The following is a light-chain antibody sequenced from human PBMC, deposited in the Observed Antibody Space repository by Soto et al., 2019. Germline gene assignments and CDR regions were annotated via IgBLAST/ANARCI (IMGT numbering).Light chain of an antibody. Sequence: EIVLTQSPATLSLSPGERATLSCRASQSVSSYLAWYQQKPGQAPRLLIYDASTRATGIPDRFSGSGSGTDFTLTISRLEPEDFAVYYCQCYDNSPLLTFGQGTRLEIK. V-gene: IGKV3-20*01. J-gene: IGKJ5*01. CDR3: QCYDNSPLLT. CDR1: QSVSSY. CDR2: DAS.